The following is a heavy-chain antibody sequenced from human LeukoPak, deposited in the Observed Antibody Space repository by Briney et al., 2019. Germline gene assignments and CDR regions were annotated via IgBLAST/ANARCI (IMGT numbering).Heavy chain of an antibody. CDR1: NGSFSGYY. J-gene: IGHJ4*02. Sequence: PSETLSLTSIVNNGSFSGYYWSWIRQSPGKGLEWIGEINHSGSTNYNPCLKSRVTISVDTSKNQFSLKLSSVTAADTAVYYCARALLGLNDYWGQGTLVTVSS. V-gene: IGHV4-34*01. CDR2: INHSGST. CDR3: ARALLGLNDY. D-gene: IGHD3-10*02.